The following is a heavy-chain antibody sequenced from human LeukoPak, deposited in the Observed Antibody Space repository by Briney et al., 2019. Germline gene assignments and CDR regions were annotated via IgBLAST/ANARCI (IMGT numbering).Heavy chain of an antibody. D-gene: IGHD3-22*01. CDR2: INHSGST. J-gene: IGHJ3*02. CDR1: GGSFSGYY. V-gene: IGHV4-34*01. Sequence: PSETLSLTCAVYGGSFSGYYWSWIRQPPGKGLEWIGEINHSGSTNYNPSLKSRVTISVDTSKNQFSLKLSSVTAADTAVYYCARGSSGLSAFDIWGQGTMVTVSS. CDR3: ARGSSGLSAFDI.